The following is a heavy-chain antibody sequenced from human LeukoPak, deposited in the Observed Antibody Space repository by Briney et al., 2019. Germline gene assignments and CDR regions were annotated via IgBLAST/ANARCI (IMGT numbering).Heavy chain of an antibody. Sequence: PGGSLRLSCAASGFTFSSYAMHWVRQAPGKGLEWVAFISDDGSKKYYADSVKGRFTISRDNSKNTLYLEMNSLRAEDSAVYYCARDGGGSGYYYSRDHWGQGTLVTVSS. J-gene: IGHJ4*02. CDR1: GFTFSSYA. CDR2: ISDDGSKK. CDR3: ARDGGGSGYYYSRDH. V-gene: IGHV3-30*03. D-gene: IGHD3-22*01.